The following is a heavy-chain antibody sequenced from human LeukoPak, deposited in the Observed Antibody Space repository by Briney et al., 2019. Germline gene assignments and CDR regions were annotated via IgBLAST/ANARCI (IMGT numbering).Heavy chain of an antibody. V-gene: IGHV3-7*05. CDR1: GFTFSPYW. J-gene: IGHJ4*02. CDR2: IKQDGREK. CDR3: ARDGLGVVGRSGYYYGPPHFDY. D-gene: IGHD3-22*01. Sequence: GGSLRLSCAASGFTFSPYWMSWVRQAPGKGLEWVANIKQDGREKYYVDSVKGRFTISRDNANNSLYLQINSLRVEDTAVYYCARDGLGVVGRSGYYYGPPHFDYWGQGTLVTVSS.